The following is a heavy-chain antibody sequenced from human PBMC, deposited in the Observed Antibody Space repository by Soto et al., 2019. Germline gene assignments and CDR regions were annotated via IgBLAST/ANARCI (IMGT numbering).Heavy chain of an antibody. CDR1: GFIFSRYW. J-gene: IGHJ4*02. V-gene: IGHV3-7*05. CDR2: IKEDGSEK. Sequence: EVQLVESGGGLVQPGGSLRLSCAASGFIFSRYWMSWVRQAPGKGLEWVASIKEDGSEKYYVDSVKGRFTISRDNANDSLYLQMNSRSSEDTAVYCCARNYNHPGNGNPTANWGQGILVTVSS. CDR3: ARNYNHPGNGNPTAN. D-gene: IGHD3-10*01.